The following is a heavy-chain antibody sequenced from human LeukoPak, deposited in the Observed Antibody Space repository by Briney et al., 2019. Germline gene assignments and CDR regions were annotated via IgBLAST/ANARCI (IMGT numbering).Heavy chain of an antibody. J-gene: IGHJ3*02. CDR3: ARGGSGWYDAFDI. D-gene: IGHD6-19*01. CDR1: GYSISSGYY. Sequence: SATLSLTCAVSGYSISSGYYWGWIRQPPGKGLEWIGNIYHSGTTYYNPSLKSRVTISLDTSKNEFSLNLHSVTAADTAVYFCARGGSGWYDAFDIWGQGTMVTVSS. CDR2: IYHSGTT. V-gene: IGHV4-38-2*01.